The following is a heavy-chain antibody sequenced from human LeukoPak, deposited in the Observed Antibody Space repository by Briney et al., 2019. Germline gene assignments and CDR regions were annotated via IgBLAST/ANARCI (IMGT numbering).Heavy chain of an antibody. V-gene: IGHV1-18*01. D-gene: IGHD4-17*01. J-gene: IGHJ1*01. CDR1: GYTFTSYG. CDR3: ATVGDYGYLLVGYFQH. CDR2: ISAYNGNT. Sequence: GASVKVSCKASGYTFTSYGISWVRQAPGHGLEWMGWISAYNGNTNYAQKRQGRVTMTTDTSTSTAYMELRSLRSDDTAVYYCATVGDYGYLLVGYFQHWGQGTLVTVSS.